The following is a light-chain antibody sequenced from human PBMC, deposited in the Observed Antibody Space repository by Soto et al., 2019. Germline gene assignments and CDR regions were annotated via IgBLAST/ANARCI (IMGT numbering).Light chain of an antibody. V-gene: IGLV2-8*01. CDR1: SSDVGGYKY. CDR2: EVN. CDR3: SSYAGINNLGV. J-gene: IGLJ1*01. Sequence: QSALTQPPSASGSPGQSVTISCTGTSSDVGGYKYVSWYQQHPGKAPKLMIFEVNKRPSGVPDRFAGYKSGNTASLTVSGLQADDEADYYCSSYAGINNLGVFGTGTKLTVL.